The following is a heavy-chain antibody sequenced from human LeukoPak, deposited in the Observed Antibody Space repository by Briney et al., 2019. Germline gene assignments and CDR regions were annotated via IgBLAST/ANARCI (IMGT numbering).Heavy chain of an antibody. Sequence: ASVKVSCKASGYTFTSYGISWVRQAPGQGLEWMGWISAYNGNTHYAQKLQGRVTMTTDTSTSTAYMELRSLRSDDTAVYYCARADCSGGSCYWPGWVSFYYYYMDVWGKGTTVTVSS. J-gene: IGHJ6*03. D-gene: IGHD2-15*01. CDR3: ARADCSGGSCYWPGWVSFYYYYMDV. CDR1: GYTFTSYG. CDR2: ISAYNGNT. V-gene: IGHV1-18*01.